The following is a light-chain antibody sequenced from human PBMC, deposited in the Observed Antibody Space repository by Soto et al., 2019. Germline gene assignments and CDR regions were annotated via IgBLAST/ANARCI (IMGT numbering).Light chain of an antibody. V-gene: IGLV2-8*01. CDR1: SIDVGDSDF. CDR3: SSYAGSNNLYV. CDR2: VVT. Sequence: QSALTQPRSVSGSPGQSVTISCTGTSIDVGDSDFVSWYQQHPGKAPKLMIYVVTKRPSGVPDRFSGSKSGNTASLTVSGLQAEDEADYYCSSYAGSNNLYVFGTGTKVTVL. J-gene: IGLJ1*01.